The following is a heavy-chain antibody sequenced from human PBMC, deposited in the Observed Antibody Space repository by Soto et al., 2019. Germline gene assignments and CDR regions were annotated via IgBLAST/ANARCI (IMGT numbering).Heavy chain of an antibody. J-gene: IGHJ3*01. D-gene: IGHD3-10*01. CDR2: ISGSGGGT. CDR3: AXSRGSGSYFNPSDAFDF. V-gene: IGHV3-23*01. Sequence: GGSLRLSCAASGFTFSSYAMSWVRQAPGKGLEWVSSISGSGGGTYYADSVKGRFTISRDNSKNTLSLQMNSLRAEDTAVYYCAXSRGSGSYFNPSDAFDFWGQGTMVTVSS. CDR1: GFTFSSYA.